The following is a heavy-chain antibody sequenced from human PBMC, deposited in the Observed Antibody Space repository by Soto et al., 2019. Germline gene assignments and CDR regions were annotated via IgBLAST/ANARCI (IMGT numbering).Heavy chain of an antibody. CDR2: LYTGGST. D-gene: IGHD3-10*01. Sequence: EVQLVETGGGLVQPGGSLRLSCAASGFAVSSNYMNWVRQAPGKGLELVSVLYTGGSTHYAGSVKGRFTISRDSSQNTLYLQRNSMRGEDTAVYYCARDGPGFGDAFDIWGQGTMVTVSA. CDR1: GFAVSSNY. J-gene: IGHJ3*02. CDR3: ARDGPGFGDAFDI. V-gene: IGHV3-53*02.